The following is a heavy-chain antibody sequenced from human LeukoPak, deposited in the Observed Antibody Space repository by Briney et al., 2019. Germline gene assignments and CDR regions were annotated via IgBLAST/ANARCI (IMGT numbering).Heavy chain of an antibody. CDR2: IYYSGST. CDR3: ARDSSSGWYEPPKVRWYFDL. J-gene: IGHJ2*01. V-gene: IGHV4-59*01. CDR1: GGSISSYY. Sequence: SETLSLTCTVSGGSISSYYWSWIRQPPGKGLEWIGYIYYSGSTNYNPSLKSRVTISVDTSKNQFSPKLSSVTAADTAVYYCARDSSSGWYEPPKVRWYFDLWGRGTLVTVSS. D-gene: IGHD6-19*01.